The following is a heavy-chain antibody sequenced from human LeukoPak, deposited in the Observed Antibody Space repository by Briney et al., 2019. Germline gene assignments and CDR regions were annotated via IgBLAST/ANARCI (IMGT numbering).Heavy chain of an antibody. CDR2: IWSDGTNK. Sequence: GGSLRLSCAASGFMFTHHGMHWVRQAPGKGLEWVAVIWSDGTNKFYSDSVKGRFTISRDNSKNTLYLQMNSLRAEDTAVYYCARGQGSSGYYLDYWGQGTLVTVSS. CDR3: ARGQGSSGYYLDY. J-gene: IGHJ4*02. V-gene: IGHV3-33*01. D-gene: IGHD3-22*01. CDR1: GFMFTHHG.